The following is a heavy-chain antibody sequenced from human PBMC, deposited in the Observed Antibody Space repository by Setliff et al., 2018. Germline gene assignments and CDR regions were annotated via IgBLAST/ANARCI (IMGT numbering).Heavy chain of an antibody. CDR1: GESFSTYY. CDR3: RQAVVGRDVFDI. D-gene: IGHD1-1*01. CDR2: IDHSGGA. V-gene: IGHV4-34*01. Sequence: PSETLSLTCAVYGESFSTYYWSWIRESPGKGLEWFGEIDHSGGATYNPSLESRVTMSVDTSKKQFSLKLASVTAADTAMYYCRQAVVGRDVFDIWGQGTMVT. J-gene: IGHJ3*02.